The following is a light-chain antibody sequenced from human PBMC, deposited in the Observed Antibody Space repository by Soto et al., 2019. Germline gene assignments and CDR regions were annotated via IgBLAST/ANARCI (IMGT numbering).Light chain of an antibody. CDR2: DAS. CDR3: QSRSSWPPVLT. Sequence: ENVLTQSPVTLSLSPGERATLSCRASQSVKSYLAWYQQKPGQAPRLLIYDASNRAAGIPARFSGSGSGTDFTLTISSLDPEDFAVYYCQSRSSWPPVLTFGGVTKVEIK. J-gene: IGKJ4*01. CDR1: QSVKSY. V-gene: IGKV3-11*01.